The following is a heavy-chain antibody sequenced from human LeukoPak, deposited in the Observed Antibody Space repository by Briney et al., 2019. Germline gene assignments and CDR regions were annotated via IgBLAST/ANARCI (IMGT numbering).Heavy chain of an antibody. D-gene: IGHD4-17*01. CDR1: GFTFTGLW. CDR2: IKQDGSEK. Sequence: GGSLRLSCAASGFTFTGLWMGWVRQAPGKGLEWVADIKQDGSEKYYVESVKGRFTISRDNARNLVFLQMSSLRPEDTAMYYCARGNFGDYDWGQGTLVSVFS. J-gene: IGHJ4*02. V-gene: IGHV3-7*01. CDR3: ARGNFGDYD.